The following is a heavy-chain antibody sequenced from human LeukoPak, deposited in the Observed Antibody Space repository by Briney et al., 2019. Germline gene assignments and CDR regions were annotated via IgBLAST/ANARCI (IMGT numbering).Heavy chain of an antibody. Sequence: SVSVSSTASVGTFIIYAVSWGRQAPGQGRGRMGGIIPIFGTANYTQKFQGRVTITADESTSTAYMELSSMRSEDTAVYYCASGGFNWYMDVWGKGTTVTVSS. D-gene: IGHD1-1*01. CDR1: VGTFIIYA. V-gene: IGHV1-69*13. J-gene: IGHJ6*03. CDR2: IIPIFGTA. CDR3: ASGGFNWYMDV.